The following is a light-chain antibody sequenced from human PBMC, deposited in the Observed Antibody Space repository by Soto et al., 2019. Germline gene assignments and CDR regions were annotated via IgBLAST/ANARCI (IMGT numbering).Light chain of an antibody. CDR3: QQRSNWPRT. J-gene: IGKJ1*01. V-gene: IGKV3-11*01. CDR2: DAS. Sequence: EIVLTQSPATLSLSPGERATLSCMASQSVSSYLAWYQQKPGQAPRLLIYDASNRATGIPARFSGSGSGTDFTLTISILEPEDVAVYYCQQRSNWPRTFGQGTKVEIK. CDR1: QSVSSY.